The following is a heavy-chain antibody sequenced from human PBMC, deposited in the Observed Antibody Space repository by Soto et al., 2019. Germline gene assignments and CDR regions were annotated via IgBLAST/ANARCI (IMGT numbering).Heavy chain of an antibody. CDR2: INHSGST. D-gene: IGHD6-6*01. V-gene: IGHV4-34*01. CDR3: ARGNWIAARWFDP. CDR1: GGSFSGYY. J-gene: IGHJ5*02. Sequence: LSLTCAVYGGSFSGYYWSWIRQPPGKGLEWIGEINHSGSTNYNPSLKSRVTISVDTSKNQFSLKLSSVTAADTAVYYCARGNWIAARWFDPWGRGTLVTVSS.